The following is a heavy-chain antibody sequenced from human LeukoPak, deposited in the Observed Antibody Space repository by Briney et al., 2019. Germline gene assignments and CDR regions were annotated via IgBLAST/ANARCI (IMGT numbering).Heavy chain of an antibody. CDR1: GFTFSSYA. CDR3: AIMQGILTSWLDY. D-gene: IGHD3-3*01. J-gene: IGHJ4*02. CDR2: ISYDGSNK. V-gene: IGHV3-30-3*01. Sequence: GGSLRLSCAASGFTFSSYAMHWVRQAPGKGLEWVAVISYDGSNKYYADSVKGRFTISRDNSKNTLYLQMNSLRAEDTAVYYCAIMQGILTSWLDYWGQGTLVTVSS.